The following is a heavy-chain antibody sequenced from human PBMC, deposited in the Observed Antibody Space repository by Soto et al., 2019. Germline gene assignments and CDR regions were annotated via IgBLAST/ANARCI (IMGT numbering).Heavy chain of an antibody. D-gene: IGHD3-10*01. CDR3: ARDNYYGSGSPNNWFDP. Sequence: GGSLRLSCAASGVTFSSYSMNWVRQAPGKGLEWVSYISSSSSTIYYADSVKGRFTISRDNAKNSLYLQMNSLRDEDTAVYYCARDNYYGSGSPNNWFDPWGQGTLVTV. CDR2: ISSSSSTI. V-gene: IGHV3-48*02. J-gene: IGHJ5*02. CDR1: GVTFSSYS.